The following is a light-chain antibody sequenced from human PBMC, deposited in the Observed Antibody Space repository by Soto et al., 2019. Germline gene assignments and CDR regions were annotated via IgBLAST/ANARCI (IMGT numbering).Light chain of an antibody. J-gene: IGLJ1*01. V-gene: IGLV2-8*01. CDR3: SSYAGNNNLHV. CDR1: SSDVGTYNY. Sequence: QSALTQPPSASGSPGQSVTISCTGTSSDVGTYNYVSWYQQHPGKAPKLMIYEVNKRPAGVPDRFSGSKSGIMASLTVSGLQAEDEAGYYCSSYAGNNNLHVLGTGTKV. CDR2: EVN.